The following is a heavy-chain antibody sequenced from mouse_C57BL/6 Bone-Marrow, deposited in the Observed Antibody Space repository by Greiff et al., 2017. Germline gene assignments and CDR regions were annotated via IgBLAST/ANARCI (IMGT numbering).Heavy chain of an antibody. J-gene: IGHJ1*03. CDR3: ARGVYYYGSSPRWYFDV. Sequence: QVQLQQSGAELARPGASVKLSCKASGYTFTSYGISWVKQRTGQGLEWIGEIYPRSGNTYYNEKFKGKATLTADKSSSTAYMELRSLTSEDSAVYFCARGVYYYGSSPRWYFDVWGTGTTVTVSA. D-gene: IGHD1-1*01. V-gene: IGHV1-81*01. CDR1: GYTFTSYG. CDR2: IYPRSGNT.